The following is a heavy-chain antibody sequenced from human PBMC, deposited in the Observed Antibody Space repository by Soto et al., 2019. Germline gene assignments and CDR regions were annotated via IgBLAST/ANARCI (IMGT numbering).Heavy chain of an antibody. J-gene: IGHJ6*02. V-gene: IGHV5-10-1*01. D-gene: IGHD2-8*01. CDR3: ARHSISSTVRMVYAGYYYGMDV. CDR2: LYPSDSYT. Sequence: ESPRISGKGSGYSFTSYLISLVRQMCGKGLEWMWRLYPSDSYTNYRPSFQGHVTTAADKSISPAYLQWSSLKPPVTALYYCARHSISSTVRMVYAGYYYGMDVWGQGTTVTVSS. CDR1: GYSFTSYL.